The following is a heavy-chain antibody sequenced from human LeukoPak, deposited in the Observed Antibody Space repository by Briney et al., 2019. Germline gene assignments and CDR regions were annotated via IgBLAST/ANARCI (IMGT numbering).Heavy chain of an antibody. J-gene: IGHJ3*02. CDR3: ARDSSGWYDAFDI. D-gene: IGHD6-19*01. CDR1: GYTFTGYY. V-gene: IGHV1-2*04. CDR2: INPNSGGT. Sequence: SVKVSCKASGYTFTGYYMHWVRQAPGQGLEWMGWINPNSGGTNYAQKFQGWVTMTRDTSISTAYMELSRLRSDDTAVYYCARDSSGWYDAFDIWGQGTMVTVSS.